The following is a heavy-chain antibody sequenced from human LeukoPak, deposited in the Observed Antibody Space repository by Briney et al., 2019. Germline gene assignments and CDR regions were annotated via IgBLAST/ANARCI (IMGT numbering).Heavy chain of an antibody. CDR3: ARDWDGDTGLFDY. D-gene: IGHD5-18*01. CDR2: ISFDGNDE. V-gene: IGHV3-30*04. Sequence: GGSLRLSCVASGFTFTNHAMHWVRQAPGKGLEWVAMISFDGNDENYADAAEGRFSISRDNGKNTLYLQMNSLRSEDTAVYYCARDWDGDTGLFDYWGQGTLVTVSS. J-gene: IGHJ4*02. CDR1: GFTFTNHA.